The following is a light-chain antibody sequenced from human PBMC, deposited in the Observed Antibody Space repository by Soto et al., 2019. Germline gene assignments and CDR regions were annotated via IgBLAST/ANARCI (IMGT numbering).Light chain of an antibody. V-gene: IGKV3-20*01. CDR2: DAS. Sequence: EIVLTQSPGTLSLSPGERATLSCRASQSVSSSYLAWYQQKPGQAPRLLMYDASSRATGIPDRFSGSGSGTDFTLTISRLEPEDFAVYFCKQYGSSPRTFGQGTKVEIK. J-gene: IGKJ1*01. CDR3: KQYGSSPRT. CDR1: QSVSSSY.